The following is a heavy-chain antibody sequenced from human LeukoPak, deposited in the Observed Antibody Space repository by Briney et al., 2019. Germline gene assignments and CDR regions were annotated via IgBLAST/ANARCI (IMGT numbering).Heavy chain of an antibody. D-gene: IGHD1-14*01. CDR2: ISYSGNT. CDR3: ARHNPKSLGNFDY. Sequence: TSETLSLTCTVSGDSVSSDYWSWTRQPPGKGLEWIAYISYSGNTNYNPSLKSRVTISVDTSRNQVSLKLKSVTAADTAVFYCARHNPKSLGNFDYWGRGTLVSVSS. V-gene: IGHV4-59*08. CDR1: GDSVSSDY. J-gene: IGHJ4*02.